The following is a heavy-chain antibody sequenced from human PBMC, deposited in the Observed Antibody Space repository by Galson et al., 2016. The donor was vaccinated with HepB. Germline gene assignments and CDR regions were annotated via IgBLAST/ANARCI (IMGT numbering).Heavy chain of an antibody. V-gene: IGHV3-53*01. Sequence: SLRLSCAASGFTVSSHYMSWVRQAPGKGLEWVSVIYSGGSTYYADSVKGRFTISRDNSKNTLYLQMTSLRAEDTAVYYCARVSGPWVGVPAAKVYFDFWGQGTLVIVSS. CDR2: IYSGGST. D-gene: IGHD2-2*01. J-gene: IGHJ4*02. CDR1: GFTVSSHY. CDR3: ARVSGPWVGVPAAKVYFDF.